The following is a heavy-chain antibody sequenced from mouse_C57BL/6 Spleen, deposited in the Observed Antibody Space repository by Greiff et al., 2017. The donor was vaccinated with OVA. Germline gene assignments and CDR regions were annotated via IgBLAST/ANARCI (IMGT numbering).Heavy chain of an antibody. D-gene: IGHD1-1*01. J-gene: IGHJ1*03. V-gene: IGHV5-4*03. CDR3: AIYYGSSYSYWYFDV. CDR2: ISDGGSYT. CDR1: GFTFSSYA. Sequence: EVMLVESGGGLVKPGGSLKLSCAASGFTFSSYAMSWVRQTPEKRLEWVATISDGGSYTYYPDNVKGRFTISRDNAKNNLYLQMSHLKSEDTAVYYCAIYYGSSYSYWYFDVWGTGTTVTVSS.